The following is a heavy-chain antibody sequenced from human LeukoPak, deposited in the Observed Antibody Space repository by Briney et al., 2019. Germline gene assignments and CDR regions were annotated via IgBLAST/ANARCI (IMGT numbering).Heavy chain of an antibody. CDR2: ISDDGRSK. Sequence: PGGSMRLSCAASGFCFISYVMHWVRQAPGKGQEWVGVISDDGRSKDYADSVKCRFTISSDKSNHTLYLQMNSLRAEDTAVYYCAKRPSDYGDYVSYFDYWGQGTLVTVSS. CDR1: GFCFISYV. V-gene: IGHV3-30*18. D-gene: IGHD4-17*01. J-gene: IGHJ4*02. CDR3: AKRPSDYGDYVSYFDY.